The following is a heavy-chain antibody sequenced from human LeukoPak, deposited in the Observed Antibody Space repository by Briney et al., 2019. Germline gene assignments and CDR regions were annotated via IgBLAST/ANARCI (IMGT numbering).Heavy chain of an antibody. CDR2: ISGSGGST. V-gene: IGHV3-23*01. CDR1: GFTFSSYA. D-gene: IGHD4-23*01. Sequence: PGGSLRLSCAASGFTFSSYAMSWVRQAPGKGLEWVSAISGSGGSTYYADSVKGRFTISRDNSKNTLYLQMNSLRAEDTAVYYCARGDYGGNSMDYWGQGTLVTVSS. J-gene: IGHJ4*02. CDR3: ARGDYGGNSMDY.